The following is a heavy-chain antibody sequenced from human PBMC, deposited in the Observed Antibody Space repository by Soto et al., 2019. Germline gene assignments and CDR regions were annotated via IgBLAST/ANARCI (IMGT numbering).Heavy chain of an antibody. J-gene: IGHJ6*02. CDR2: ISSSGTYI. CDR3: VRAGHVFDVHYYGMDL. Sequence: GGSLRLSCEASGFTFNDYSMDWVRQAPEKGLEWVSPISSSGTYIYYADSVKGRFAISRDNANNVMYLQVDALRAEDTAVYYCVRAGHVFDVHYYGMDLWGQGTTVTVSS. V-gene: IGHV3-21*01. D-gene: IGHD3-10*01. CDR1: GFTFNDYS.